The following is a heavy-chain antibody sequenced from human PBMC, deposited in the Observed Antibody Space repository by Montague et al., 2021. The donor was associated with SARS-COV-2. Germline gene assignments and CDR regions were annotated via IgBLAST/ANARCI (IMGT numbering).Heavy chain of an antibody. CDR2: TYYRSKWYS. J-gene: IGHJ4*02. D-gene: IGHD6-19*01. V-gene: IGHV6-1*01. CDR3: VRYSGWYYFDF. Sequence: CAISGDSVSSNSVAWSWNRQSPSRGLDWLGRTYYRSKWYSDYAPXVRGRLTVNPDASKNEFSLELNYVTPEDTAVYYCVRYSGWYYFDFWGQGTLVTVSS. CDR1: GDSVSSNSVA.